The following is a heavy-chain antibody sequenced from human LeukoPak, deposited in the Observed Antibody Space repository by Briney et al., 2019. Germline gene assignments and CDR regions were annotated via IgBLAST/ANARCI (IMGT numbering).Heavy chain of an antibody. V-gene: IGHV4-39*01. CDR3: ARLQWELLFDY. CDR2: IYYSGST. CDR1: GGSISSSSCY. J-gene: IGHJ4*02. Sequence: PSETLSLTCTVSGGSISSSSCYWGWIRQPPGKGLEWIGSIYYSGSTYYNPSLKSRVTISVDTSKNQFSLKLSSVTAADTAVYYCARLQWELLFDYWGQGTLVTVSS. D-gene: IGHD1-26*01.